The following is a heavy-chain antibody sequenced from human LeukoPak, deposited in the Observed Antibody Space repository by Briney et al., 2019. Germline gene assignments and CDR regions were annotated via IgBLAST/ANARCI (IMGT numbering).Heavy chain of an antibody. CDR1: GYIFTSYD. J-gene: IGHJ4*02. V-gene: IGHV1-8*03. D-gene: IGHD1-26*01. CDR3: ARGSGSYYWDFDY. CDR2: MNPNSGNT. Sequence: ASVKVSCKASGYIFTSYDINWVRQATGQGLEWMGWMNPNSGNTGYAQKFQGRVTITRNTSISTAYMELSSLRSEDTAVYYCARGSGSYYWDFDYWGQGTLVTVSS.